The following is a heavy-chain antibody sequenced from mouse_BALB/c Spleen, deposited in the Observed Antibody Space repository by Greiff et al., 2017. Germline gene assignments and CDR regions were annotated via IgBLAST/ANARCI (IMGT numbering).Heavy chain of an antibody. D-gene: IGHD1-2*01. CDR3: ARRITTATGAMDY. CDR1: GFTFSSFG. J-gene: IGHJ4*01. CDR2: ISSGSSTI. Sequence: EVQVVESGGGLVQPGGSRKLSCAASGFTFSSFGMHWVRQAPEKGLEWVAYISSGSSTIYYADTVKGRFTISRDNPKNTLFLQMTSLRSEDTAMYYCARRITTATGAMDYWGQGTSVTVSS. V-gene: IGHV5-17*02.